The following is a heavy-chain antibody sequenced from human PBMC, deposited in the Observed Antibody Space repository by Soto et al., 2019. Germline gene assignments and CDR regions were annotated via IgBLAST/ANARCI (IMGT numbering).Heavy chain of an antibody. CDR1: GGSISSYY. Sequence: SETLSLTCTVSGGSISSYYWSWIRQPPGKGLEWIGYIYYSGSTNYNPSLKSRVTISVDTSKNQFSLKLSSVTAADTAVYYCARDHYGYMDVWGKGTTVTVSS. CDR3: ARDHYGYMDV. J-gene: IGHJ6*03. D-gene: IGHD3-10*01. V-gene: IGHV4-59*01. CDR2: IYYSGST.